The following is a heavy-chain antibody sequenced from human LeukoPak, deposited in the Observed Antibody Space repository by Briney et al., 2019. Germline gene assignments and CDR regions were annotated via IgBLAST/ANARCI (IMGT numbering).Heavy chain of an antibody. CDR1: GVSISSYY. V-gene: IGHV4-59*01. Sequence: SETLSLTCTVSGVSISSYYWTWIRQPPGERLEWIGYINYRGSTNYNPSLKSRVTISLDTSKNQFSLKLSSVTAADTAVYYCARALQPGVYAFDLWGQGTMVTVSS. CDR3: ARALQPGVYAFDL. J-gene: IGHJ3*01. D-gene: IGHD6-13*01. CDR2: INYRGST.